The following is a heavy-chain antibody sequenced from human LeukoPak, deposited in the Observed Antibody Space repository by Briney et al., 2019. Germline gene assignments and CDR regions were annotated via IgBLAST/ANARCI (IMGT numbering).Heavy chain of an antibody. CDR2: IIPILGVA. V-gene: IGHV1-69*04. Sequence: SVKVSCKASGGTFSSYAISWVRQAPGRGLEWMGRIIPILGVANYAQKFQGRVTITADSSTGTAYMEMTSLRSEDTAVYFCDWFSNSDNLDVWGQGTTVTVSS. J-gene: IGHJ6*02. CDR3: DWFSNSDNLDV. CDR1: GGTFSSYA. D-gene: IGHD3-9*01.